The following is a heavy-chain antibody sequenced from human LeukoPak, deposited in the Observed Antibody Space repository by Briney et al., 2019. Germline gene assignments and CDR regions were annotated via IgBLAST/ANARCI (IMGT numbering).Heavy chain of an antibody. CDR3: ANNPPNIVVVPADTRYYYYMDV. CDR1: GFTFSDYY. J-gene: IGHJ6*03. CDR2: IRYDGSNK. V-gene: IGHV3-30*02. D-gene: IGHD2-2*01. Sequence: PGGSLRLSCAASGFTFSDYYMSWIRQAPGKGLEWVAFIRYDGSNKYYADSVKGRFTISRDNSKNTLYLQMNSLRAEDTAVYYCANNPPNIVVVPADTRYYYYMDVWGKGTTVTVSS.